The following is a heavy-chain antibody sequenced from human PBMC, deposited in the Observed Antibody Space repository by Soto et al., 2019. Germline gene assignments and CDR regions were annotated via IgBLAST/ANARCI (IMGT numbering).Heavy chain of an antibody. Sequence: QVQLVQSGAEVKKPGASVKVSCKASGYTFTGYYMHWVRHAPGQGLEWMGWINPNSGGTNYAQKFQGWVTMTRDTSISTAYMELSRLRSDDTAVYYCARDSRGYDFWSGYSPRGYFDYWGQGTLVTVSS. CDR3: ARDSRGYDFWSGYSPRGYFDY. V-gene: IGHV1-2*04. D-gene: IGHD3-3*01. CDR2: INPNSGGT. J-gene: IGHJ4*02. CDR1: GYTFTGYY.